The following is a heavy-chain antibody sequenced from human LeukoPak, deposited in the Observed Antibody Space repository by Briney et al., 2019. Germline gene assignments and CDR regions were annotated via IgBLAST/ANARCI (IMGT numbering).Heavy chain of an antibody. CDR2: IYYSGST. CDR1: GGSISSYY. J-gene: IGHJ2*01. V-gene: IGHV4-59*08. CDR3: ARHKGRGKLTGPYFDL. Sequence: PSETLSLTCTVSGGSISSYYWSWIRQPPGKGLEWIGYIYYSGSTNYNPSLKSRVTISVDTSKNQFSLKLSSVTAADTTVYYCARHKGRGKLTGPYFDLWGRGTLVTVSS. D-gene: IGHD3-10*01.